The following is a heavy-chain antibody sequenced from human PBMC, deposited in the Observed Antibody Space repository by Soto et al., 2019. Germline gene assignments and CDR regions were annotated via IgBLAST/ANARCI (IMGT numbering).Heavy chain of an antibody. CDR2: IDPSDSYN. Sequence: GESLKISCKSFGYSFASYWLSWVRELTGNGLEWMGRIDPSDSYNNYSPSFQGHVTISADKSISTAYLQWSSLKASDTAMYYCARHTVVLGFLWYGHYGVDDWGQGTTVTVTS. D-gene: IGHD3-3*01. CDR1: GYSFASYW. V-gene: IGHV5-10-1*01. J-gene: IGHJ6*02. CDR3: ARHTVVLGFLWYGHYGVDD.